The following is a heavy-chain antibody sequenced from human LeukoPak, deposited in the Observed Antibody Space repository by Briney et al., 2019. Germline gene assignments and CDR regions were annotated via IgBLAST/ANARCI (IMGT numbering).Heavy chain of an antibody. CDR3: ACGYYYYYMDV. Sequence: SETLSLTCTVSGYSISSGYYWGWIRQPPGKGLEWIGSIYHSGSTYYNPSFKSRLTMSVDTSTNQFSLRLSSVTAADTAVYYCACGYYYYYMDVWGTGTTVTVSS. CDR2: IYHSGST. J-gene: IGHJ6*03. V-gene: IGHV4-38-2*02. CDR1: GYSISSGYY.